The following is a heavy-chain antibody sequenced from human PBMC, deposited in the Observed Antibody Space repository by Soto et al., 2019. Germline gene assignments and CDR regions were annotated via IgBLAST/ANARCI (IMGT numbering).Heavy chain of an antibody. J-gene: IGHJ4*02. CDR2: IYPYDSDT. D-gene: IGHD3-10*01. Sequence: PGESLKISCQGSGYNFPSSWIGWVRQMPGKGLEWMGIIYPYDSDTRYSPSFQGQVTISVDNSINTAHLQWSSLKASDTAMYYCARIGLAYGPFDFWGQGTLVTVSS. V-gene: IGHV5-51*01. CDR1: GYNFPSSW. CDR3: ARIGLAYGPFDF.